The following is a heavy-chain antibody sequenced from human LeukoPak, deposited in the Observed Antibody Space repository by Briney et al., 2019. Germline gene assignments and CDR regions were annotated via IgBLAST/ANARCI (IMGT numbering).Heavy chain of an antibody. CDR1: GDPITSSNYY. J-gene: IGHJ4*02. D-gene: IGHD3-10*01. CDR2: MFYGESP. CDR3: YGSGY. Sequence: SETLSLTCSVSGDPITSSNYYWSWIRQPPGKGLEWIGHMFYGESPSYNTSLKSRATISIDPSKSQFSLNLNSVTAADTAVYYCYGSGYWGQGTLVTVSS. V-gene: IGHV4-30-4*01.